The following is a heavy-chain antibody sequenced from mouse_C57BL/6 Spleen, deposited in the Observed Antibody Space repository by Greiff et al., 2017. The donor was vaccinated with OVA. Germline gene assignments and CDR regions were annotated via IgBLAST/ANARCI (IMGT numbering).Heavy chain of an antibody. CDR3: AREGKGGRYFDV. CDR2: IHPNSGST. D-gene: IGHD1-3*01. J-gene: IGHJ1*03. V-gene: IGHV1-64*01. Sequence: QVQLQQPGAELVKPGASVKLSCKASGYTFTSYWMHWVKQRPGQGLEWIGMIHPNSGSTNYNEKFKSKATLTVDKSSSTAYMQLSSLTSEDSAVYYCAREGKGGRYFDVWGTGTTVTVSS. CDR1: GYTFTSYW.